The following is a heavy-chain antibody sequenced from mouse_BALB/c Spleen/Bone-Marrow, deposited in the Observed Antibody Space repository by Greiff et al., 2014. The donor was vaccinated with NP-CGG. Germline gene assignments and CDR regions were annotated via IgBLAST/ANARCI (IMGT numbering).Heavy chain of an antibody. CDR2: INPTSGYT. Sequence: QVQLKESGAELAKPGASVKMSCKASGYTFTSYWMHWVKQRPGQGLEWIGYINPTSGYTEYNQKFKDKATLTADKSSSTAYMQPGSLTSEDSAVYYCATGYYAMDSWGQGSSVTVSS. CDR1: GYTFTSYW. CDR3: ATGYYAMDS. J-gene: IGHJ4*01. V-gene: IGHV1-7*01.